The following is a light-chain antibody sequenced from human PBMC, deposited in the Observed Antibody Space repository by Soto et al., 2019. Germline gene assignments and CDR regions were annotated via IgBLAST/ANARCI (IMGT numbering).Light chain of an antibody. J-gene: IGLJ3*02. CDR2: EVT. V-gene: IGLV2-14*03. CDR1: SNDVGGHNY. Sequence: QSALTQPASVSGSPGQSITISCTGTSNDVGGHNYVSWYQQYPGKAPKLLIYEVTNRPSGVSYRFSGSKSDNTASLTISGLQPEDESDYYCASYTSSGTLVFGGGTKLTVL. CDR3: ASYTSSGTLV.